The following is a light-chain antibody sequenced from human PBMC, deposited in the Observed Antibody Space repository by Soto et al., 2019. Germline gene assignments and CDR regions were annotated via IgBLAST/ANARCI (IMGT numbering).Light chain of an antibody. V-gene: IGKV3-15*01. CDR1: QSVSSN. CDR2: GAS. Sequence: EIGVNNSAATLSVSTRERATLSCRASQSVSSNLAWYQQKPGQAPRLLIYGASTRATGIPARFSGSGSGTEFTLTISSLEPEDFAVYYCQLRMILPLTFCQVGLLEIK. CDR3: QLRMILPLT. J-gene: IGKJ5*01.